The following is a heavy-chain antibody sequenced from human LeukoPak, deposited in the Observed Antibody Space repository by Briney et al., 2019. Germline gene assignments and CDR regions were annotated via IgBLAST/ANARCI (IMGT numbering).Heavy chain of an antibody. V-gene: IGHV3-33*06. D-gene: IGHD2-2*01. J-gene: IGHJ6*03. CDR3: AKDATYCSSTSCDTYYYYYMDV. CDR1: AFTFSSYG. CDR2: IWYDGNSK. Sequence: TGGSLRLSCAASAFTFSSYGMHWVRQPPGKGPEWVAVIWYDGNSKYYADSVKGRFTISRDNSKNTLYLQMNSLRAEDTAVYYCAKDATYCSSTSCDTYYYYYMDVWGKGTTVTVSS.